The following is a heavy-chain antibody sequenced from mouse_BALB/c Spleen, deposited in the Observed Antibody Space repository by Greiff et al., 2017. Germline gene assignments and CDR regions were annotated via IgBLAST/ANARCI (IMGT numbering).Heavy chain of an antibody. Sequence: QVQLQQSGPELVKPGASVRISCKASGYTFTSYYIHWVKQRPGQGLEWIGWIYPGNVNTKYNEKFKGKATLTADKSSSTAYMQLSSLTSEDSAVYFCARSYGNFFDYWGQGTTLTVSS. V-gene: IGHV1S56*01. CDR2: IYPGNVNT. CDR1: GYTFTSYY. D-gene: IGHD2-1*01. J-gene: IGHJ2*01. CDR3: ARSYGNFFDY.